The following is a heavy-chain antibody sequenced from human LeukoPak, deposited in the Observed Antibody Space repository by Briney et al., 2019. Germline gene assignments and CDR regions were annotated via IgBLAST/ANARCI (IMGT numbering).Heavy chain of an antibody. CDR2: VYYSGST. Sequence: SETLSLTCTVSAGSISSTSYSWGWIRQPPGKGLEWIGSVYYSGSTYYNPSLRSRVTISVDTPKNQFSLKLNSVTAADTAVYYCARVGYGMLAAAGPFDYWGQGTLVTVSS. D-gene: IGHD6-13*01. CDR3: ARVGYGMLAAAGPFDY. CDR1: AGSISSTSYS. J-gene: IGHJ4*02. V-gene: IGHV4-39*07.